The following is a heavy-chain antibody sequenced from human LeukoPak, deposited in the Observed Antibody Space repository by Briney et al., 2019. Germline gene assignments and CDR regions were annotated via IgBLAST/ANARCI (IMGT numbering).Heavy chain of an antibody. CDR1: GTSFSSYY. J-gene: IGHJ4*02. D-gene: IGHD4-17*01. CDR3: ARMTTGHDV. CDR2: VNHSGYT. Sequence: SETLSLTCAVSGTSFSSYYWSWIRQPPGKGLEWIGEVNHSGYTNDNPSLKSRVTISVDTYKNQFSLRLRSVTAADTAVYFCARMTTGHDVWGQGTLVTVSS. V-gene: IGHV4-34*01.